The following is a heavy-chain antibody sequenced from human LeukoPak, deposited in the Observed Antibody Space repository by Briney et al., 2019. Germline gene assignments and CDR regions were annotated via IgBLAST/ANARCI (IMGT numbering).Heavy chain of an antibody. CDR3: ARVSHLRDFDY. J-gene: IGHJ4*02. V-gene: IGHV4-59*12. CDR1: GGSISSYY. Sequence: SETLSLTCTVSGGSISSYYWSWIRQPPGKGLEWIGYIYYSGSTNYNPSLKSRVTISVDTSKNQFSLKLSSVTAADTAVYYCARVSHLRDFDYWGQGTLVTVSS. CDR2: IYYSGST. D-gene: IGHD4-17*01.